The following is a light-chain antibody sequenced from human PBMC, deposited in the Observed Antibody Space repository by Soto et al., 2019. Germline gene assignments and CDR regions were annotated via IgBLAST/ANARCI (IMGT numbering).Light chain of an antibody. CDR3: AAWDGSLQSWV. CDR1: SSNIGSHV. CDR2: TNN. V-gene: IGLV1-44*01. Sequence: QSVLTQPPSASGTPGKRVTISCSGSSSNIGSHVVNWYQQVPGTAPKLLIYTNNQRPSGVPDRFSDSKSGTSASLAISGLQSEDEADYYCAAWDGSLQSWVFGGGTKVTVL. J-gene: IGLJ3*02.